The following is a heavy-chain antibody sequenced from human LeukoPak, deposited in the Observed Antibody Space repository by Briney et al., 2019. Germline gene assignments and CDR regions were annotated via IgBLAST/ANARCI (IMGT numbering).Heavy chain of an antibody. CDR3: ARGKGSSSWYVAPYNWFDP. J-gene: IGHJ5*02. Sequence: ASVKVSCKASGYTFTSYAMHWVSQAPGQRLEWMGWINAGNGNTKYSQKFQGRVTITRDTSASTAYMELSSLRSEDTAVYYCARGKGSSSWYVAPYNWFDPWGQGTLVTVSS. D-gene: IGHD6-13*01. V-gene: IGHV1-3*01. CDR2: INAGNGNT. CDR1: GYTFTSYA.